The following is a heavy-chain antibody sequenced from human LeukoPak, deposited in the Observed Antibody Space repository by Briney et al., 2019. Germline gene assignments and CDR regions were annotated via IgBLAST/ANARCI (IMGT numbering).Heavy chain of an antibody. J-gene: IGHJ5*02. CDR1: GYTFTGYY. Sequence: ASVKVSCKASGYTFTGYYMHWVRQAPGQGLEWMGWINPNSGGTNYAQKFQGRVTMTRDTSISTAYMELSRLRSDDTAVYYCARMQWLTNWFDPWGQGTLVTVSS. CDR3: ARMQWLTNWFDP. CDR2: INPNSGGT. V-gene: IGHV1-2*02. D-gene: IGHD6-19*01.